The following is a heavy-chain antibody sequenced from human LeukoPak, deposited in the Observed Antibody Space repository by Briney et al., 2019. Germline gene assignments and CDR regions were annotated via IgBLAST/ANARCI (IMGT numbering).Heavy chain of an antibody. D-gene: IGHD6-13*01. V-gene: IGHV1-24*01. CDR3: ATVAPPPSIAAAGSSFDY. J-gene: IGHJ4*02. CDR2: FDPEDGET. Sequence: ASVKVSCKVSGYTLTELSMHWVRQAPGKGLEWMGGFDPEDGETIYAQKFQGRVTMTEDTSTDTAYMELSSLRSEDTAVYYCATVAPPPSIAAAGSSFDYWGQGTLVTVSS. CDR1: GYTLTELS.